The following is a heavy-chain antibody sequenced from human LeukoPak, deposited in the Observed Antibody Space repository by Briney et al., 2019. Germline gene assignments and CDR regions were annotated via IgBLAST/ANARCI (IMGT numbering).Heavy chain of an antibody. J-gene: IGHJ5*02. Sequence: PSETLSLTCAVSGYSISSGYYWGWIRQPPGKGLEWIGSIYHSGSTYYNPSLKSRVTISVDTSKNQFSLKLSSVIAADTAVYYCARHGYSSAFDPWGQGTLVTVSS. CDR2: IYHSGST. CDR3: ARHGYSSAFDP. D-gene: IGHD6-19*01. CDR1: GYSISSGYY. V-gene: IGHV4-38-2*01.